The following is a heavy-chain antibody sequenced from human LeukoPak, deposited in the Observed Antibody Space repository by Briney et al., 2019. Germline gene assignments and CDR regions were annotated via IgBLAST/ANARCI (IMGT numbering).Heavy chain of an antibody. CDR2: IYTSGST. Sequence: SETLSLTCAVSGYSISSGYYWGWIRQPPGKGLEWIGRIYTSGSTNYNPSLKSRVTMSVDTSKNQFSLKLSSVTAADTAVYYCARGYCSSTSCKQYYYYYMDVWGKGTTVTVSS. V-gene: IGHV4-38-2*01. D-gene: IGHD2-2*01. J-gene: IGHJ6*03. CDR1: GYSISSGYY. CDR3: ARGYCSSTSCKQYYYYYMDV.